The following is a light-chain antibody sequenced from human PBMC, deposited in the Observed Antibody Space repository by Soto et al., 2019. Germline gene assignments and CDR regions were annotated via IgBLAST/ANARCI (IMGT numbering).Light chain of an antibody. V-gene: IGLV2-14*03. CDR2: DVR. CDR1: GSDVGYYNY. Sequence: QSVLTQPASVSGSPGQPITISCTGTGSDVGYYNYVSWYQQHPGKAPKLMIYDVRNRPSGVSNRFSGSKSGNTASLTISGLQAEDEADYYCSSYTSSSTYVFGTGTKVTVL. J-gene: IGLJ1*01. CDR3: SSYTSSSTYV.